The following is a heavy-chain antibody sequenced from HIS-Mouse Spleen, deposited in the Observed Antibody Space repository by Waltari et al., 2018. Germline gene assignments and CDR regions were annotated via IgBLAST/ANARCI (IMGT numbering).Heavy chain of an antibody. CDR3: ARGPLDVGIDLTFDY. D-gene: IGHD7-27*01. J-gene: IGHJ4*02. CDR1: GGSFSGYY. Sequence: QVQLQQWGAGLLKPSETLSLTCAVYGGSFSGYYWSWFRQPPGKGLEWIGEINHSGSTNYNPSLKSRVTISVDTSKNQFSLKLSSVTAADTAVYYCARGPLDVGIDLTFDYWGQGTLVTVSS. V-gene: IGHV4-34*01. CDR2: INHSGST.